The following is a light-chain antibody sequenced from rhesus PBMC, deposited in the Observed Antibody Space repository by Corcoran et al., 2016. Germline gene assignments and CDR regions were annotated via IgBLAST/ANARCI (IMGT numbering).Light chain of an antibody. CDR1: QSISSW. CDR2: KAT. V-gene: IGKV1-22*01. J-gene: IGKJ4*01. CDR3: LQYSSSPLT. Sequence: DIQMTQSPSSLSASVGDTVTITCRASQSISSWLDWYQQKPGKAPKVLIYKATSLQSGSPSRFSGSGSGTDFTLTISSLQPEDFATYYCLQYSSSPLTFGGGTKVEIK.